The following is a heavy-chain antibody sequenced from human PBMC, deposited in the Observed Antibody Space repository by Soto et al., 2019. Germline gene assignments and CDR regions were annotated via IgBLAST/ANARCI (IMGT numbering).Heavy chain of an antibody. CDR1: GYTFTSYG. D-gene: IGHD6-13*01. Sequence: ASVKVSCKASGYTFTSYGISWVRQAPGQGLEWMGWISAYNGNTNYAQKLQGRVTMTTDTSTSTAYMELRSLRSDDTAVYYCTYSSSWYPSYYFDYRGQGTLVTVSS. V-gene: IGHV1-18*01. CDR3: TYSSSWYPSYYFDY. J-gene: IGHJ4*02. CDR2: ISAYNGNT.